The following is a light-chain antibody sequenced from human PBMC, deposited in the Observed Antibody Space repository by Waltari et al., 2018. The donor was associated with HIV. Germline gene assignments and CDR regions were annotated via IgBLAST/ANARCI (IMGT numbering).Light chain of an antibody. Sequence: AIQITQSPSSLSASLGDRVSITCRASQGIRNDLCWYQQTPGKAPKILISAASSLQSEVPSRFSGSASGTDFTLTISSLQPGDFATYYCLQEYNYPWTFGQGTKVEIK. J-gene: IGKJ1*01. CDR1: QGIRND. CDR3: LQEYNYPWT. CDR2: AAS. V-gene: IGKV1-6*01.